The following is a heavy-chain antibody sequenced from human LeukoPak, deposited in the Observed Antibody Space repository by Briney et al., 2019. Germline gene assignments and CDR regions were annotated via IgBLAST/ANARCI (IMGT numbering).Heavy chain of an antibody. CDR2: IYYSGST. V-gene: IGHV4-31*03. Sequence: TSETLSLTCTVSGGSISSGGYYWSWIHQHPGKGLEWIGYIYYSGSTYYNPSLKSRVTISVDTSKNQFSLKLSSVTAADTAVYYCARRDYDILTGYYNSVYWFDPWGQGTLVTVSS. J-gene: IGHJ5*02. CDR3: ARRDYDILTGYYNSVYWFDP. CDR1: GGSISSGGYY. D-gene: IGHD3-9*01.